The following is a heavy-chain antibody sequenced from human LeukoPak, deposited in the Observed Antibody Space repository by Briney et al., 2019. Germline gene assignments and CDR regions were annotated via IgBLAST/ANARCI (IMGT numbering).Heavy chain of an antibody. Sequence: GRSLRLSCAASGFTFSSYGMHWVRQAPGKGLEWVAVISYDGSNKYYADSVKGRFTISRDNSKNTLYLQMNSLRAEDTAVYYCAKDKGREIIRQADYWGQGTLVTVSS. D-gene: IGHD1-1*01. J-gene: IGHJ4*02. CDR3: AKDKGREIIRQADY. CDR2: ISYDGSNK. CDR1: GFTFSSYG. V-gene: IGHV3-30*18.